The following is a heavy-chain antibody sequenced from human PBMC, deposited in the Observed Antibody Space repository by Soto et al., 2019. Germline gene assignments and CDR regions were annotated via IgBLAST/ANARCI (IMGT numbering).Heavy chain of an antibody. CDR3: AIAQPVRGPRGAIDI. Sequence: GVSVKVSCKASGYTFTSYDINWVRQATGQGLEWMGWMNPNSGNTGYAQKFQGRVTMTRNTSISTAYMELSSLRSEDTAVYYCAIAQPVRGPRGAIDIWGQGTMVTVSS. V-gene: IGHV1-8*01. CDR1: GYTFTSYD. CDR2: MNPNSGNT. J-gene: IGHJ3*02. D-gene: IGHD3-10*02.